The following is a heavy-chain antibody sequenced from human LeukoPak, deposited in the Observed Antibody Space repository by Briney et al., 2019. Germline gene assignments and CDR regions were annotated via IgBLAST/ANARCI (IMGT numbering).Heavy chain of an antibody. CDR1: GYTFTGYY. J-gene: IGHJ4*02. CDR2: INPNSGGT. V-gene: IGHV1-2*02. Sequence: ASVKVSCKASGYTFTGYYMHWVRQAPGQGLEWMGWINPNSGGTNYAQKFQGRGTMTRDTSISTAYMELSRLRSDDTAVYYCARDVDIVATILSPHRNPGLLGYWGQGTLVTVSS. CDR3: ARDVDIVATILSPHRNPGLLGY. D-gene: IGHD5-12*01.